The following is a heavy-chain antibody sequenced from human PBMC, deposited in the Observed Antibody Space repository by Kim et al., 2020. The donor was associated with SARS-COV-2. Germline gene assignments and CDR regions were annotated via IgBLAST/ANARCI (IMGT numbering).Heavy chain of an antibody. V-gene: IGHV4-39*01. D-gene: IGHD2-2*01. Sequence: PSLTTRVTITVDTSNNQFSLKLSSVTAADTAVYYCARQSLGSKHGYYFDYWGQGTLVTVSS. J-gene: IGHJ4*02. CDR3: ARQSLGSKHGYYFDY.